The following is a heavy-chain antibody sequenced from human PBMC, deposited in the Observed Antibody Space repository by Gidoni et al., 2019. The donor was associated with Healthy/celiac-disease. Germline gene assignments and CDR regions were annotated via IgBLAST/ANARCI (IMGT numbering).Heavy chain of an antibody. Sequence: QVQLTQGGAGLLKPSGTLSPTCAGYGGSFRGLHWSWVRQPPGKGLEWIGEINHSGSTNYNPSLKSRVTISVDTSKNQFSLKLSSVTAADTAVYYCARGLSSGSYYGYYYYMDVWGKGTTVTVSS. D-gene: IGHD1-26*01. CDR1: GGSFRGLH. V-gene: IGHV4-34*01. CDR3: ARGLSSGSYYGYYYYMDV. J-gene: IGHJ6*03. CDR2: INHSGST.